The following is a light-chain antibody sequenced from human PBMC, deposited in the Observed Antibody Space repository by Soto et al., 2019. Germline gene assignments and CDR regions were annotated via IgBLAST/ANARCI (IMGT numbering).Light chain of an antibody. CDR2: GAS. Sequence: EVVMTQSPATLSVPPGERATLSCRASQSVSSNLAWYQQKPGQAPRLLIYGASTRATGIPARFSGSGSGTEFTLTISSLQSEDFAVYYCQQYHNWWTFGQGTKVEIK. CDR1: QSVSSN. CDR3: QQYHNWWT. V-gene: IGKV3-15*01. J-gene: IGKJ1*01.